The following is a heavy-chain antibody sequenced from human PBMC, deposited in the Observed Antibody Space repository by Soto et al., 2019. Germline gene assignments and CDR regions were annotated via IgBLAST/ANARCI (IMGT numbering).Heavy chain of an antibody. J-gene: IGHJ3*02. CDR2: IYYSGST. D-gene: IGHD2-15*01. CDR1: GGSISSYY. CDR3: ARAPPYCSGGSCPYAFDI. Sequence: SETLSLTCTVSGGSISSYYWSWIRQPPGKGLEWIGYIYYSGSTNYNPSLKSRVTISVDTSKNQFSLKLSSVTAADTAVYYCARAPPYCSGGSCPYAFDIWGQGTMVTVSS. V-gene: IGHV4-59*01.